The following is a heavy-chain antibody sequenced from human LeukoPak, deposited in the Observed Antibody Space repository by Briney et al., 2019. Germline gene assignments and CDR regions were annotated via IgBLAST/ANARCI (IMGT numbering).Heavy chain of an antibody. D-gene: IGHD3-10*01. V-gene: IGHV1-2*02. Sequence: ASVKVSCKASGYTFTGYYMHWVRQAPGQGLEWMGWINPNSGGTYYAQKFQGRVTMTRDTSISTAYMELSRLRSDDTAVYYCAREESRYGSGSYRSPGSNWFDPWGQGTLVTVSS. CDR2: INPNSGGT. J-gene: IGHJ5*02. CDR1: GYTFTGYY. CDR3: AREESRYGSGSYRSPGSNWFDP.